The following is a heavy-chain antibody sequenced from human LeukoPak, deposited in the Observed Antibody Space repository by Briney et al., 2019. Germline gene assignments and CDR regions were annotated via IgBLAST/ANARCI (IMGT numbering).Heavy chain of an antibody. CDR2: ISGSGGGT. Sequence: GGSLRLSCAASGFTFSSYAMSWVRQAPGKGLEWVSAISGSGGGTYYADSVKGRFTISRDNSKNTLYLQMNSLRAEDTAVYYCARAGGRYQLLTYYYYGMDVWGQGTTVTVSS. CDR1: GFTFSSYA. J-gene: IGHJ6*02. V-gene: IGHV3-23*01. D-gene: IGHD2-2*01. CDR3: ARAGGRYQLLTYYYYGMDV.